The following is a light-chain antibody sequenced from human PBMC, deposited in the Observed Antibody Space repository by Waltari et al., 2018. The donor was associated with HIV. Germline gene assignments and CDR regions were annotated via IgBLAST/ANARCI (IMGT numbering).Light chain of an antibody. J-gene: IGLJ3*02. CDR2: GNV. CDR3: QSYDSSLSGSV. Sequence: QYVLTQPPSVSGAPGQRVTISCPGSSSTIGAGYDVPWYQQFPGSAPKLLINGNVNRPSGVPDRFSDSKSGTSASLAITGLQAEDEADYYCQSYDSSLSGSVFGGGTKLTVL. V-gene: IGLV1-40*01. CDR1: SSTIGAGYD.